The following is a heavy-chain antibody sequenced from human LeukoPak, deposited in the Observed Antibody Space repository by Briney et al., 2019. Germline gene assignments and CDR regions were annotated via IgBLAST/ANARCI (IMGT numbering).Heavy chain of an antibody. D-gene: IGHD6-13*01. J-gene: IGHJ4*02. CDR3: ASIAAAKPPFDY. V-gene: IGHV1-46*03. Sequence: ASVKVSCKASGYTFTSYYMHWVRQAPGQGLEWMGIINPSGGSTSYAQKFQGRVTVTRDTSTSTVYMELSSLRSEDTAVYYCASIAAAKPPFDYWGQGTLVTVSS. CDR2: INPSGGST. CDR1: GYTFTSYY.